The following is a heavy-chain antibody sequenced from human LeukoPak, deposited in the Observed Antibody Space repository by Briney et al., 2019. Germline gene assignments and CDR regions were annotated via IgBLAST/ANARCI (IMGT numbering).Heavy chain of an antibody. CDR1: GGSISSGGYY. D-gene: IGHD2-15*01. Sequence: SETLSLTCTVSGGSISSGGYYLSWIRQHPGKGLEWIVYIYYSGSTYYNPSLKSRVTISVDTSKNQFSLKLSSVTAADTAVYYCARGVGPMDVVVVAATPEADAFDIWGQGTMVTVSS. V-gene: IGHV4-31*03. CDR3: ARGVGPMDVVVVAATPEADAFDI. J-gene: IGHJ3*02. CDR2: IYYSGST.